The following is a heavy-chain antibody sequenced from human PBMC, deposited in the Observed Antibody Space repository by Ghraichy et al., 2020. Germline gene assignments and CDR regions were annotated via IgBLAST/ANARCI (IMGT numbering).Heavy chain of an antibody. J-gene: IGHJ3*02. V-gene: IGHV3-74*01. Sequence: GGSLRLSCAASGFTLSSHWMHWVRQAPGKGLVWVSRIHPDGRDTSYADSVKGRFSISRDNAEKMLYLQMNSLRAEDTAVYYCARDTYYGGNLDAFDIWGQGTMVTVSS. CDR1: GFTLSSHW. D-gene: IGHD4-23*01. CDR2: IHPDGRDT. CDR3: ARDTYYGGNLDAFDI.